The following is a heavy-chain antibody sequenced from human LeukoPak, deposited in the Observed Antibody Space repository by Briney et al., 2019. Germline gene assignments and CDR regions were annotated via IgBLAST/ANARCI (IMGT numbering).Heavy chain of an antibody. D-gene: IGHD6-13*01. CDR2: SYYSGNT. J-gene: IGHJ4*02. CDR3: ARGLAANYFFDY. V-gene: IGHV4-31*02. CDR1: GGSINSVGYY. Sequence: PSETVSHTCTVSGGSINSVGYYWSRIRQHPGKGLEWIGYSYYSGNTYYNPSLKSPVTLSVDTSKNQFSLKVISVTAADTAVYYCARGLAANYFFDYWGQRVLVTVSS.